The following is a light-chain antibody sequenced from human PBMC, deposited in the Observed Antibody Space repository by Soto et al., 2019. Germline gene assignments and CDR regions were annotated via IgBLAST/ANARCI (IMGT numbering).Light chain of an antibody. J-gene: IGKJ1*01. CDR2: DAF. CDR1: QSISNN. CDR3: QQYKT. Sequence: IVMTQSPATLSLSPGGKATLSCRASQSISNNFAWFQQKFGQAPRLLIYDAFSRATGIPDRFSASGSGTDFTLTISRLEPEDSAVYYCQQYKTFGQGTKVDIK. V-gene: IGKV3D-15*01.